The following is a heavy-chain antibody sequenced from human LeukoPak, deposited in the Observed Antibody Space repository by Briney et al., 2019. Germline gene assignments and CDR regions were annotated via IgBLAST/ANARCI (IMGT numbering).Heavy chain of an antibody. CDR2: IASDGGAK. CDR3: AREATWGQWYFDH. CDR1: GFSLSNHG. Sequence: GGSLRLSCAASGFSLSNHGMHWVRQAPGKGLEWVSVIASDGGAKFYADSVKGRFTLSRDNSKNMFFLQMNFLTVEDTAIYYCAREATWGQWYFDHWGQGTPVTVSS. J-gene: IGHJ4*02. D-gene: IGHD6-19*01. V-gene: IGHV3-30*03.